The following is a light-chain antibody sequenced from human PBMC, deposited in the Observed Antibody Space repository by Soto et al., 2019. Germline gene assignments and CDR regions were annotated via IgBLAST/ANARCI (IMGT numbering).Light chain of an antibody. J-gene: IGKJ3*01. V-gene: IGKV3-11*01. CDR1: QSVSNH. CDR3: QLRNNWPPVFT. Sequence: EIVLTQSPATLSLSPGERATLSCRASQSVSNHLAWYQQKPGQAPRLLIYDTSKRATGSPARFSGSGSGTDFPLTISNLEPEDFAVYYCQLRNNWPPVFTFGPGTKVDIK. CDR2: DTS.